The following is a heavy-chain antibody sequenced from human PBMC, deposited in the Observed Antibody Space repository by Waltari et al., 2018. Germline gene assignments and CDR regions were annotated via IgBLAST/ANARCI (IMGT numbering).Heavy chain of an antibody. Sequence: QVQLQESGPGLVKPSETLSLTCAVSGYSISSGYYWGWIRQPPGKGLEWIGSIYHSGSTYYNPSLKSRVTISGDTSKNQFSLKLSSVTAADTAVYYCARGGVGATEDYWGQGTLVTVSS. V-gene: IGHV4-38-2*01. J-gene: IGHJ4*02. CDR1: GYSISSGYY. CDR3: ARGGVGATEDY. D-gene: IGHD1-26*01. CDR2: IYHSGST.